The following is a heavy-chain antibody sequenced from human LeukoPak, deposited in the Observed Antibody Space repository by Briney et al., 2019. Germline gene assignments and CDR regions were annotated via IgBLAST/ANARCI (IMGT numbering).Heavy chain of an antibody. CDR2: INTNTGNP. CDR3: AREVVEGFDP. J-gene: IGHJ5*02. D-gene: IGHD3-3*01. Sequence: ASVKVFCKASGYTFTTSALNWVRQAPGQGLEWMGWINTNTGNPTYAQGLTGRFVFSFYTSVTTAYLQISSLKTEDTAVYYCAREVVEGFDPWGQGTLITVSS. CDR1: GYTFTTSA. V-gene: IGHV7-4-1*02.